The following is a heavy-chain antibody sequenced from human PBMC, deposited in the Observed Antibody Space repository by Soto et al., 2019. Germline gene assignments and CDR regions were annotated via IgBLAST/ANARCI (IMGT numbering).Heavy chain of an antibody. CDR3: VIVPLPRTANSPYYFDY. Sequence: GGSLRLSCAASGFTFSSYGMHWVRQAPGKGLEWVAVISYDGSNKYYADSVKGRFTISRDNSKNTLYLQMNSLRAEDTAVYYCVIVPLPRTANSPYYFDYWGQGTLVTVSS. CDR2: ISYDGSNK. J-gene: IGHJ4*02. D-gene: IGHD2-21*02. CDR1: GFTFSSYG. V-gene: IGHV3-30*03.